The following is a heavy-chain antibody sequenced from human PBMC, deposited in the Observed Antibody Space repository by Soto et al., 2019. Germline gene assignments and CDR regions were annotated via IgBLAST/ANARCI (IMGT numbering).Heavy chain of an antibody. Sequence: GGSLRLSCAASGFTLSTYDMHWVRQATGKGLEWVAGLSYAGDTYYPGSVKGRFTVSRESAKNSLYLQMNSLTAGDTAVYYCAKGPHSASGSYYMDVCGKGTTLTVSS. V-gene: IGHV3-13*01. D-gene: IGHD3-10*01. CDR2: LSYAGDT. CDR1: GFTLSTYD. CDR3: AKGPHSASGSYYMDV. J-gene: IGHJ6*03.